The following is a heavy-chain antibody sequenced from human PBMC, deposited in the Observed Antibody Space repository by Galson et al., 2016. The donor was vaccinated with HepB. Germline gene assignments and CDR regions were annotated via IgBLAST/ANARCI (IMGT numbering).Heavy chain of an antibody. CDR3: ARHIRIAARPEDAFYL. CDR2: IDPSDSYT. Sequence: QSGAEVKKPGESLRISCKGSGYSFTSQWISWVRQMPGKGLEWMGKIDPSDSYTNYSPSFQGLITISADKSISTAYLHWSSLKASDTAVYFCARHIRIAARPEDAFYLWGQGTMVTVSS. V-gene: IGHV5-10-1*01. D-gene: IGHD6-6*01. CDR1: GYSFTSQW. J-gene: IGHJ3*01.